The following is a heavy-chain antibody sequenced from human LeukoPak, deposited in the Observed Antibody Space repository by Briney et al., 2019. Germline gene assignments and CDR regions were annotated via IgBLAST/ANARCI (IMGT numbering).Heavy chain of an antibody. J-gene: IGHJ4*02. Sequence: GGSLRLSCAASGFTFSNYWMHWVRQAPGKGLVWVSRINSDGGTTSYADAVKGRFTISRDNAKNTLFLQMNSLRAEDTAVYYCARDGGFCTNGVCFFDFWGQGTLVTVSS. CDR3: ARDGGFCTNGVCFFDF. CDR2: INSDGGTT. V-gene: IGHV3-74*01. CDR1: GFTFSNYW. D-gene: IGHD2-8*01.